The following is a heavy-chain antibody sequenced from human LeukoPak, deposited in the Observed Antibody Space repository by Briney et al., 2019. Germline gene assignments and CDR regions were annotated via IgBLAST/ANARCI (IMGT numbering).Heavy chain of an antibody. D-gene: IGHD4-17*01. CDR2: IRGSADNT. CDR3: TRERGYGDLPSDY. J-gene: IGHJ4*02. CDR1: GFAFSIYG. V-gene: IGHV3-23*01. Sequence: GSLRLSCAASGFAFSIYGMSWVRQAPGKGLEWVSAIRGSADNTYYADSVKGRFTISRDNSKNTLYLQMNSLRAEDTAVYYCTRERGYGDLPSDYWGQGTLVTVSS.